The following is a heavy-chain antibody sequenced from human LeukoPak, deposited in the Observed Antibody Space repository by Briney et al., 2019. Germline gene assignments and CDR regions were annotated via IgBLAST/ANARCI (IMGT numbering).Heavy chain of an antibody. J-gene: IGHJ4*02. V-gene: IGHV3-48*01. CDR1: GFTFSSYS. CDR3: ARDNDFDY. D-gene: IGHD3-3*01. Sequence: PGGSLRLSCAASGFTFSSYSMNWVRQAPGKGLEWVSYISSSSSTIYYADSVKGRFTIYRDNAKNSLYLQMNSLRAEDTAVYYCARDNDFDYWGQGTLVTVSS. CDR2: ISSSSSTI.